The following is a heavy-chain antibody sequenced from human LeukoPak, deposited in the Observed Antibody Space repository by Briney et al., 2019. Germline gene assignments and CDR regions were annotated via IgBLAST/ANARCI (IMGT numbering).Heavy chain of an antibody. J-gene: IGHJ4*02. CDR3: TSHPGGGSWPNGY. CDR1: GFTFSNAW. CDR2: IKSKTDGGTT. D-gene: IGHD2-15*01. V-gene: IGHV3-15*01. Sequence: PGGSLRLSCAASGFTFSNAWMSWVRQAPGKGLEWVGRIKSKTDGGTTDYAAPVKGRFTISRDDSKNTLYLQMNSLKTEDTAVYYCTSHPGGGSWPNGYWGQGTLVTVSS.